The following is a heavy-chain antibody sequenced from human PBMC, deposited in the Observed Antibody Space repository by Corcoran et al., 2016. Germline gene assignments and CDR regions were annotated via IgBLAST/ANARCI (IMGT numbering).Heavy chain of an antibody. V-gene: IGHV4-4*07. D-gene: IGHD3-22*01. Sequence: QVQLQESGPGLVKPSEALSLTWTVSGGSISSYYWSWIRQPAGRGLEWIGRIYTSGSTNYHPSLKSRVTMSVDTSKNQFYLKLSSVTAADTAVDYCARNAYYYDSSGYYSNWYFDLWGRGTLVTVSS. CDR2: IYTSGST. J-gene: IGHJ2*01. CDR3: ARNAYYYDSSGYYSNWYFDL. CDR1: GGSISSYY.